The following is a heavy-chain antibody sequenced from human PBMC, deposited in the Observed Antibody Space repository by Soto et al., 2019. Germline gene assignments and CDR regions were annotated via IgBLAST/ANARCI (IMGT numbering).Heavy chain of an antibody. CDR3: ARGGIAVAGTFGYYYYYMDV. J-gene: IGHJ6*03. V-gene: IGHV1-2*04. CDR1: GYTFTGYY. Sequence: ASVKVSCKASGYTFTGYYMHWVRQAPGQGLEWMGWINPNSGGTNYAQKFQGWVTMTRDTSISTAYMELSRLRSDDTAVYYCARGGIAVAGTFGYYYYYMDVWGKGTTVTVSS. D-gene: IGHD6-19*01. CDR2: INPNSGGT.